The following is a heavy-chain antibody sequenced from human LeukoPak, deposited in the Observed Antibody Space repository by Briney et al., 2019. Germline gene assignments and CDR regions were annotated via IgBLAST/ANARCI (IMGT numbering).Heavy chain of an antibody. Sequence: GGSLRLSCAASGFTFSSNAMTWVRRAPGKGLECVAAITGSDGTTYYADSVKGRFTISRDNSKNTLYLQMNSLRAEDTAVYYCVLYYYGSGSYLGVFDYWGQGTLVTVSS. D-gene: IGHD3-10*01. CDR2: ITGSDGTT. V-gene: IGHV3-23*01. CDR3: VLYYYGSGSYLGVFDY. J-gene: IGHJ4*02. CDR1: GFTFSSNA.